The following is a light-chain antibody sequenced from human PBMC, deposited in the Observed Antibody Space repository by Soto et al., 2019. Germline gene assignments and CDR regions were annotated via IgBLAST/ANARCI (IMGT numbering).Light chain of an antibody. CDR2: GAS. CDR1: QSVSSN. CDR3: QQYNNWWT. V-gene: IGKV3-15*01. Sequence: EIVMTQSPATLSVSPGERATLSCRASQSVSSNLAWYQQKPGQAPRLLIYGASTRATGIPARFSGSGSGTEFTLTISSLQSEGFAVYYCQQYNNWWTFGQGTKV. J-gene: IGKJ1*01.